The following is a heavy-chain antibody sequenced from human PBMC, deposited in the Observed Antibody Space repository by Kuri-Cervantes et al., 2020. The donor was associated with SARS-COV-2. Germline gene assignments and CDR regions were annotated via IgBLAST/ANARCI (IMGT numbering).Heavy chain of an antibody. CDR2: ISAYNGNT. CDR3: AREWCGGDCYSYYYYYYMDV. V-gene: IGHV1-18*01. D-gene: IGHD2-21*01. J-gene: IGHJ6*03. Sequence: ASVKVSCKASGYTLTSYGISWVRQAPGQGLEWMGWISAYNGNTNYAQKFQGRVTMTRDTSISTAYMELSRLRSDDTAVYYCAREWCGGDCYSYYYYYYMDVWGKGTTVTVSS. CDR1: GYTLTSYG.